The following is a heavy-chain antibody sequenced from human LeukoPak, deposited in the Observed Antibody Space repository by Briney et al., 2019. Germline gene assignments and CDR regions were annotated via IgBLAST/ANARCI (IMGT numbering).Heavy chain of an antibody. CDR3: ARGRIYSKGYYYYYYYMDV. J-gene: IGHJ6*03. Sequence: KASETLSLTCAVYGGSFRGYYWSWIRQPPGKGLERIGEINHSGSTNYNPSLKSRVTISVDTSKNQFSLKLSSVTAADTAVYYCARGRIYSKGYYYYYYYMDVWGKGTTVTVSS. D-gene: IGHD4-11*01. V-gene: IGHV4-34*01. CDR2: INHSGST. CDR1: GGSFRGYY.